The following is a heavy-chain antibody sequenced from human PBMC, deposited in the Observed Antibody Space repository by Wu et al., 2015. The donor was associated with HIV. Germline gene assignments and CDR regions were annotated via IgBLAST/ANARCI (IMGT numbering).Heavy chain of an antibody. Sequence: QVQLVQSGSEVRTPGASVKVSCKTSGYTFTANYLHWVRQAPGQGLEWMGWISGNNGNIKYGQEFQGRVTMTIDTSTDTAYMELRSLRSDDTATYYCARGHYYDTSSSPLYWGQGTPVTVSS. CDR3: ARGHYYDTSSSPLY. V-gene: IGHV1-2*02. CDR2: ISGNNGNI. D-gene: IGHD3-16*01. CDR1: GYTFTANY. J-gene: IGHJ4*02.